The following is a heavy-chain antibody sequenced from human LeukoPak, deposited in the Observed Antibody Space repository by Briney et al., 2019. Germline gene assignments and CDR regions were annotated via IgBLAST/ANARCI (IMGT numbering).Heavy chain of an antibody. V-gene: IGHV4-59*01. CDR2: IYYSGST. CDR1: GGSISSYY. CDR3: ARGYGDYGFDAFDI. D-gene: IGHD4-17*01. Sequence: SETLSLTCTVSGGSISSYYWSWIRQPPGKGLEWIGYIYYSGSTNYNPSLKSRVTISVDTSKNQFSLKLSSVTAADTAVYYCARGYGDYGFDAFDIWGQGTMVTVSS. J-gene: IGHJ3*02.